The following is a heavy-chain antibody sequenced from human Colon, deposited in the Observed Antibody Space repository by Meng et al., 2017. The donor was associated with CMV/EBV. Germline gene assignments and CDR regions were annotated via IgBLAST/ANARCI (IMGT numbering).Heavy chain of an antibody. Sequence: GGSLRLSCAIFGFSLSNYGMHWVRQVPGKGLEWVAFIRHDETSKYYGEAVRGRFTIPRDTSKNTVDLLMTSLRPGDTALYYCAKGRAANDWNDFDSWGQGTLVTVSS. D-gene: IGHD1-1*01. J-gene: IGHJ4*02. V-gene: IGHV3-30*02. CDR1: GFSLSNYG. CDR3: AKGRAANDWNDFDS. CDR2: IRHDETSK.